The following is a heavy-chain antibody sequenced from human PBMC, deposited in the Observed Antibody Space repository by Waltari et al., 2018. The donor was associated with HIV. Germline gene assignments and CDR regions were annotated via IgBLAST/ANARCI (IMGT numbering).Heavy chain of an antibody. V-gene: IGHV4-39*07. CDR2: ISDSGST. CDR3: VRGAYSGSYVPHFFDY. Sequence: DPRLVKPSETLSLICSVSGVSITSNVHYWGWIRQPPGKGLEWIGSISDSGSTYYSPSLKSRVIISLDTSKNQFSLNLNSMTAADTAIYYCVRGAYSGSYVPHFFDYWGHGTLVTVSS. CDR1: GVSITSNVHY. J-gene: IGHJ4*03. D-gene: IGHD1-26*01.